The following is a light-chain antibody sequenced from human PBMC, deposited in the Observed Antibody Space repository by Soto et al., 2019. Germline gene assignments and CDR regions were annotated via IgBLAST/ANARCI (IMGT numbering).Light chain of an antibody. CDR3: QQYGNLPLT. V-gene: IGKV3-20*01. Sequence: EIVLTQSPGALSLSPGERATLSCRASQSVRSSYLAWYQQKPGQAPRLLIYGASSRATGIPDRFSGSGSGTDFTLTISRLEPEDFAVYYCQQYGNLPLTFGGGTKVDIK. CDR1: QSVRSSY. CDR2: GAS. J-gene: IGKJ4*01.